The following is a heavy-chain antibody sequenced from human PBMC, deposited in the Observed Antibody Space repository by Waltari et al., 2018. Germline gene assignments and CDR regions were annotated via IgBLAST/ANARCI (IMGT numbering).Heavy chain of an antibody. J-gene: IGHJ4*02. V-gene: IGHV3-30*18. CDR3: AKDWGNYYDSSGYYGEGRY. D-gene: IGHD3-22*01. CDR2: ISYDGSNK. Sequence: EGVAVISYDGSNKYYADSVKGRFTISRDNSKNTLYLQMNSLRAEDTAVYYCAKDWGNYYDSSGYYGEGRYWGRGTLVTVSS.